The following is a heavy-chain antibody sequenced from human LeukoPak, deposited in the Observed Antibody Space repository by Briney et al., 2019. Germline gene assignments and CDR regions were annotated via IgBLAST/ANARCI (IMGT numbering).Heavy chain of an antibody. D-gene: IGHD6-13*01. J-gene: IGHJ4*02. CDR1: GGTFSSYA. V-gene: IGHV1-69*06. CDR2: IIPIFGTA. CDR3: AREKPSIAAAVYWELDY. Sequence: GASVKVSCKASGGTFSSYAISWVRQAPGQGLEWMGGIIPIFGTANYAQKFQGRVTITADKSTSTAYMELSSLRSEDTAVYYCAREKPSIAAAVYWELDYWGQGTLVTVSS.